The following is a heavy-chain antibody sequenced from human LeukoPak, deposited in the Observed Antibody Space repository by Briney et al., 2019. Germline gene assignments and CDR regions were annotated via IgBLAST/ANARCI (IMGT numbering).Heavy chain of an antibody. V-gene: IGHV3-30*03. CDR2: TSADERIK. D-gene: IGHD1-26*01. CDR3: ARDPVLGAPDYLDY. J-gene: IGHJ4*02. CDR1: GFPFNDYV. Sequence: GGSLRLSCTVSGFPFNDYVIHWVRQAPGKGLEWVAVTSADERIKIYNDSVRGRFTISRDNSKNTQYLQMNSLRVEDTAVYYCARDPVLGAPDYLDYWGRGTLVSASS.